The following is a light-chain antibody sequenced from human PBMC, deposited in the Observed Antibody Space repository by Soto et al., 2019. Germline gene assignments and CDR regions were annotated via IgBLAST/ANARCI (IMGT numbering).Light chain of an antibody. CDR3: QQYNDWILT. J-gene: IGKJ1*01. Sequence: EIVMTQSPATLSVSPGERATLSCRASQSVDSNLAWYQQKPGQAPRLLMYGASTRATGIPARFSGSGSGTEFTLTIRSLQSEDFAVYYCQQYNDWILTFGQGTKVDIK. CDR2: GAS. V-gene: IGKV3-15*01. CDR1: QSVDSN.